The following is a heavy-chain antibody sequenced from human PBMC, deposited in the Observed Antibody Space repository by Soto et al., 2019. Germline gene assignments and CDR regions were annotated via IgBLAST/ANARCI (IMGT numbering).Heavy chain of an antibody. Sequence: EVQLLESGGGLVQPGGSLRLSCAASGFTFSSYAMNWVRQAPGKGLEWVSVISGTGGITYHADSVKGRFTISRDNSKNTLYLQMDSLRAEDTAVYCCAKEETVISHYYYYYGMDVWGQGTTVTVSS. D-gene: IGHD4-4*01. CDR3: AKEETVISHYYYYYGMDV. CDR1: GFTFSSYA. CDR2: ISGTGGIT. J-gene: IGHJ6*02. V-gene: IGHV3-23*01.